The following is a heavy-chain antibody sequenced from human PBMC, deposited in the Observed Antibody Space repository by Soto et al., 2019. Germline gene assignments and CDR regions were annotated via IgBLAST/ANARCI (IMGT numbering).Heavy chain of an antibody. D-gene: IGHD2-2*01. Sequence: GGSLRLSCAASGFTFSRYGMHWVRQAPGKGLEWVAVIWYDGSNKYYADSVKGRFTISRDNSKNTLYLQMNSLIAEDTAVYYCAMGACSSTSCYHYYYYYGMDVWGQGTTVTVSS. J-gene: IGHJ6*02. CDR1: GFTFSRYG. CDR3: AMGACSSTSCYHYYYYYGMDV. V-gene: IGHV3-33*01. CDR2: IWYDGSNK.